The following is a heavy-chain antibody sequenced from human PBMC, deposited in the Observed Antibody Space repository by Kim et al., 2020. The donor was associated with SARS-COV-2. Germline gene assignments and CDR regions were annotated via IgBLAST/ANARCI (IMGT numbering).Heavy chain of an antibody. D-gene: IGHD3-10*01. V-gene: IGHV1-46*01. CDR1: GYTFTSYY. Sequence: ASVKVSCKASGYTFTSYYMHWVRQAPGQGLEWMGIINPSGGSTSYAQKFQGRVTMTRDTSTSTVYMELSSLRSEDTAVYYCARGERLLWFGGNWFDPWGQGTLVTVSS. CDR2: INPSGGST. CDR3: ARGERLLWFGGNWFDP. J-gene: IGHJ5*02.